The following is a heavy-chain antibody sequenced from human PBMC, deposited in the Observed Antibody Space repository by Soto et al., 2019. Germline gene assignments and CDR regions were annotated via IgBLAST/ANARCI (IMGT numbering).Heavy chain of an antibody. CDR1: GFTFSSYY. CDR2: IGTAGDT. J-gene: IGHJ6*02. D-gene: IGHD3-10*01. CDR3: ARDRFYYGSGSYYSYYYGMDV. Sequence: GGSLILSCAASGFTFSSYYMHWVRQATGKGLEWVSAIGTAGDTYYPGSVKGRFTISRENAKNSLYLQMNSLRAGDTAVYYCARDRFYYGSGSYYSYYYGMDVWGQGTTVTVSS. V-gene: IGHV3-13*04.